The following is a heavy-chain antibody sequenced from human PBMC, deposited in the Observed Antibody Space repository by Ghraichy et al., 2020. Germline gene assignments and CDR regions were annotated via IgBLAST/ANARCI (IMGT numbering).Heavy chain of an antibody. V-gene: IGHV3-23*01. CDR1: GFTFSSYA. CDR2: ISGSGGST. J-gene: IGHJ6*03. Sequence: GESLNISCAASGFTFSSYAMSWVRQAPGKGLEWVSAISGSGGSTYYADSVKGRFTISRDNSKNTLYWQMNSLRAEDTVGYYCAKDNYDILTRYYYYYMDVWGKGTTVTVSS. D-gene: IGHD3-9*01. CDR3: AKDNYDILTRYYYYYMDV.